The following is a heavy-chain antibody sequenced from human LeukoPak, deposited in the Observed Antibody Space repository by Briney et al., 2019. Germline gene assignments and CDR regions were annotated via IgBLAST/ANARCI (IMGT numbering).Heavy chain of an antibody. J-gene: IGHJ4*02. CDR1: GSTFSSYS. D-gene: IGHD2-15*01. V-gene: IGHV3-48*04. Sequence: GGSLRLSCAASGSTFSSYSMNWVRQAPGKGLEWVSYISSSSSTIYYADSVKGRFTISRDNAKNSLYLQMNSLRAEDTAVYYCARGSYCSGGSCYSGDYWGQGTLVTVSS. CDR2: ISSSSSTI. CDR3: ARGSYCSGGSCYSGDY.